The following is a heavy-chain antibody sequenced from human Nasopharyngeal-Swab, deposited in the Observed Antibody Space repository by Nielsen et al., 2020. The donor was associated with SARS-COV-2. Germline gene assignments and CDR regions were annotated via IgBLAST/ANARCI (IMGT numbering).Heavy chain of an antibody. Sequence: ASVKVSCKASGYTFTSYDINWVRQATGQGLEWMGWMNPNSGNTGYAQKFQGRVTMTRNTSISTAYMELSSLRSEDTAVYYCARFDASVVRGVTYYYYGMDVWGQGTTVTVSS. CDR2: MNPNSGNT. D-gene: IGHD3-10*01. CDR1: GYTFTSYD. J-gene: IGHJ6*02. V-gene: IGHV1-8*01. CDR3: ARFDASVVRGVTYYYYGMDV.